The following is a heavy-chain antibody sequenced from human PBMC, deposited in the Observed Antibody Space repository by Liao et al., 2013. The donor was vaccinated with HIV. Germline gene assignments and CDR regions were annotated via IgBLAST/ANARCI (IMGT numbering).Heavy chain of an antibody. CDR1: GGSISIGSYY. CDR3: ARSHYGDYAGVGY. V-gene: IGHV4-61*02. CDR2: IYTSGST. Sequence: QVQLQESGPGLVKPSQTLSLTCTVSGGSISIGSYYWSWIRQPAGKGLEWIGRIYTSGSTNYNPSLKNQFSLKLSSVTAADTAVYYCARSHYGDYAGVGYWGQGTLVTVSS. D-gene: IGHD4-17*01. J-gene: IGHJ4*02.